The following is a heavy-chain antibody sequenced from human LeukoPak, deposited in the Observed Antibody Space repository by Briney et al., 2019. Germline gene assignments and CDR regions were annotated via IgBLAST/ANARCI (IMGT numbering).Heavy chain of an antibody. Sequence: PGGSLRLSCAASGFTFSSYSMTWVRQAPGKGLEWVSYISSSSSTIYYADSVKGRFTIPRDNAKNSLYLQMNSLRAEDTAVYYCAGNPRGGVFRTGADYWGQGTLVTVSS. CDR1: GFTFSSYS. CDR3: AGNPRGGVFRTGADY. J-gene: IGHJ4*02. D-gene: IGHD3/OR15-3a*01. V-gene: IGHV3-48*01. CDR2: ISSSSSTI.